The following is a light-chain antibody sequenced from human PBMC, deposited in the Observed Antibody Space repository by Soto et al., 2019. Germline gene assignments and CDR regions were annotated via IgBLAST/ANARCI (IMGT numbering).Light chain of an antibody. Sequence: EIVLTQSPDTLSLSPGESATLSCGACQSVSSRYLAWYQQKPGQAPRLLIYGASNRATGIPDRFSGSGSGTDFTLTISRLEPEDFAVFYCQQYDDSITFGQGTRLEIE. J-gene: IGKJ5*01. V-gene: IGKV3-20*01. CDR1: QSVSSRY. CDR3: QQYDDSIT. CDR2: GAS.